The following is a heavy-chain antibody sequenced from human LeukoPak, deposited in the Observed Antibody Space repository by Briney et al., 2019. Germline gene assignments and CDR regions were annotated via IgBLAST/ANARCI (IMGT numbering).Heavy chain of an antibody. CDR1: GYSISSAYY. CDR2: ISRNGNT. Sequence: SETLSLSCTVSGYSISSAYYWGWIRQPPGKGLECIGGISRNGNTYYNPSLKSRVSISIDTSKNQFSLKLTSVTAADTAVYYSARHFPGEYNYGLFDYWGQGALVTVSS. J-gene: IGHJ4*02. CDR3: ARHFPGEYNYGLFDY. V-gene: IGHV4-38-2*02. D-gene: IGHD5-18*01.